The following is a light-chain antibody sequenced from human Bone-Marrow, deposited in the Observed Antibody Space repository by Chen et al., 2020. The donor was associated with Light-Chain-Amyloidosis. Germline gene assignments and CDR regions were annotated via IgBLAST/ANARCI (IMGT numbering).Light chain of an antibody. Sequence: EIVLTQSPGTPSLSPGEGAILSCRASQTISSNYLTWYQQKFGQAPRLLIYGSSSRATGIPDRFTGSGSGTDFTLTINRLEPEDFAMYYCQQYGTSPLTFGGGTKVEIK. J-gene: IGKJ4*01. V-gene: IGKV3-20*01. CDR2: GSS. CDR3: QQYGTSPLT. CDR1: QTISSNY.